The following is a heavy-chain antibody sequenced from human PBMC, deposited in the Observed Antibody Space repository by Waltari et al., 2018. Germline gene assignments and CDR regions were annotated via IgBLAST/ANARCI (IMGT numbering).Heavy chain of an antibody. CDR3: ARDIPPDDYGDHHDAFDI. D-gene: IGHD4-17*01. CDR2: IIPIFGTA. Sequence: QVQLVQSGAEVKKPGSSVKVSCKASGGTFSSYAISWVRQAPGQGLEWMGGIIPIFGTANYAQKFQGRGTITTDESTSTAYMELSSLRSEDTAVYYCARDIPPDDYGDHHDAFDIWGQGTMVTVSS. J-gene: IGHJ3*02. CDR1: GGTFSSYA. V-gene: IGHV1-69*05.